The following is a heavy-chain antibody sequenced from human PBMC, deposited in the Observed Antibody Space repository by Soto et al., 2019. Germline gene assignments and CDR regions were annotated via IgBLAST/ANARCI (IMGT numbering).Heavy chain of an antibody. Sequence: QVQLVQSGAEVKKPGSSVKVSCKASGGTFSSYAISWVRQAPGQGLEWMGGIIPIFGTANYAQKFQGRVTITADESTSTAYMELSSLRSEDTAVYYCARDSNYGDYYGVDVWGQGTTVTVSS. D-gene: IGHD4-17*01. J-gene: IGHJ6*02. V-gene: IGHV1-69*12. CDR2: IIPIFGTA. CDR1: GGTFSSYA. CDR3: ARDSNYGDYYGVDV.